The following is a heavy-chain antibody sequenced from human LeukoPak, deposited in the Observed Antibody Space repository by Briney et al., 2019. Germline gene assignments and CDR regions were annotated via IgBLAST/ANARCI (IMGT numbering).Heavy chain of an antibody. CDR3: AREAYSYGYDH. CDR2: ISSSISYI. V-gene: IGHV3-21*01. Sequence: GGSLRLSCAPSGVTLSNYQMNSVPQAPGKGLEWVACISSSISYIYHAASVKGPLTISRDNAKNSLFLQMNRLRAEDTAVYYCAREAYSYGYDHWGQGTLVTVSS. D-gene: IGHD5-18*01. J-gene: IGHJ5*02. CDR1: GVTLSNYQ.